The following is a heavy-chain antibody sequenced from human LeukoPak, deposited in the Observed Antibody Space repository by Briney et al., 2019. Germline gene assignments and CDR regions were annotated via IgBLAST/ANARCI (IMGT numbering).Heavy chain of an antibody. V-gene: IGHV3-23*01. CDR3: AKVVGATPGTVDV. J-gene: IGHJ6*04. CDR1: GFTFTSYA. Sequence: GGSLRLSCAASGFTFTSYAINWVRQAPGKGLEWVSAISGSGGSTYYADSVKGRFTISRDNSKNTLYLQMNSLRAEDTAGYYCAKVVGATPGTVDVWGRGTTVTVSS. D-gene: IGHD1-26*01. CDR2: ISGSGGST.